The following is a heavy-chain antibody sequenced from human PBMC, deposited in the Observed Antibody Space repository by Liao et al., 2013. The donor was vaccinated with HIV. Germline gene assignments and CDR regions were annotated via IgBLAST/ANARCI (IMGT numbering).Heavy chain of an antibody. CDR2: IYYTGST. J-gene: IGHJ5*02. CDR3: ARTDQYYDFWNGYENWFDP. V-gene: IGHV4-39*07. CDR1: GASISSSSYY. D-gene: IGHD3-3*01. Sequence: QLQLQEPGPGLVKPSETLSLTCTVSGASISSSSYYWGWIRQPPGKGLEWIGSIYYTGSTNYNPSLKNRVTISVDTSKNQFSLKLSSVTAADTAVYYCARTDQYYDFWNGYENWFDPWGQGTLVTVSS.